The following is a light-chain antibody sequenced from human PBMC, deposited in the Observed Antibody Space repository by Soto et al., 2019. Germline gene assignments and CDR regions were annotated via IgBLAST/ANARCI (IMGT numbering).Light chain of an antibody. Sequence: DIQMTQSPSTLPASVGDRVTITCRASQSISSWWAWYQQKPGKAPKLLIYDASSLQSGVPSTFCASGSGTEFTLTISSLQTDDFATYYCQQYDSYSLLTFGGGTKV. J-gene: IGKJ4*01. V-gene: IGKV1-5*01. CDR3: QQYDSYSLLT. CDR1: QSISSW. CDR2: DAS.